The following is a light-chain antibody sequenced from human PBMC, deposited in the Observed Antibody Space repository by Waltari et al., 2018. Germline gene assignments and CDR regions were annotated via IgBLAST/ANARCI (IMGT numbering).Light chain of an antibody. CDR1: GSNIARNH. V-gene: IGLV1-47*01. J-gene: IGLJ2*01. Sequence: QSVLAQSPSASGPPGQRVTMSCSGSGSNIARNHVYWYQPVPGMAPKLLVDRDNQRPSGVPDRISGSKSGSSATLAINGLRSEDEADYYCASWDDSRSGVVFGGGTRVTVL. CDR2: RDN. CDR3: ASWDDSRSGVV.